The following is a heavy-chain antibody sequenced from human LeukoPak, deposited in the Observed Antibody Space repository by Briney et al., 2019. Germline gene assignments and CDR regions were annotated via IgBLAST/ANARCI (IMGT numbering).Heavy chain of an antibody. CDR2: ISWNSGSI. J-gene: IGHJ4*02. D-gene: IGHD4-17*01. CDR1: GFTFDDYA. V-gene: IGHV3-9*01. CDR3: AKVMSGDYVFDY. Sequence: PGRSLRLSCAASGFTFDDYAMHWVRQAPGKGLEWVSGISWNSGSIGYADSVKGRFTISRDNAKNSLYLQMNSLRAEDTALYYCAKVMSGDYVFDYWGQGTLVTVSS.